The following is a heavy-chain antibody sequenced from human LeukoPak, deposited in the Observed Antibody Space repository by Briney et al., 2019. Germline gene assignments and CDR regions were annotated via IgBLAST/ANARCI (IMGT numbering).Heavy chain of an antibody. J-gene: IGHJ4*02. CDR3: ARGGYSYGWLVDY. D-gene: IGHD5-18*01. Sequence: PSETLSLTCTVSGGSISSGDYYWSWIRQPAGKGLEWIGRIYISGSTNYNPSLKSRVTISVDTSKNQFSLKLSSVTAADTAVYYCARGGYSYGWLVDYWGQGTLVTVSS. CDR2: IYISGST. CDR1: GGSISSGDYY. V-gene: IGHV4-61*02.